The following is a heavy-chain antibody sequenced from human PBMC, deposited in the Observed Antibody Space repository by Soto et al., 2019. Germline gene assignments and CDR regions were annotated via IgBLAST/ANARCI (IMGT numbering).Heavy chain of an antibody. CDR2: ISWNSGSI. CDR3: AKDIVATGTTFDY. J-gene: IGHJ4*02. CDR1: GFTFDDYA. V-gene: IGHV3-9*01. D-gene: IGHD1-1*01. Sequence: EVQLVESGGGLVQPGRSLRLSCAASGFTFDDYAMHWVRQAPGKGLEWVSGISWNSGSIGYADSVKGRFTISRDNAKNSLYLQMNSLRAEVTALYYCAKDIVATGTTFDYWGQGTLVTVSS.